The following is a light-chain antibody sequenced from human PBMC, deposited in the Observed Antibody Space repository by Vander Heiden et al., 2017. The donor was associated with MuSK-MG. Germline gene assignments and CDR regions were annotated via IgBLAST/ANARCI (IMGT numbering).Light chain of an antibody. CDR1: SSNIGAGQD. CDR3: QSYDNSLNGYV. J-gene: IGLJ1*01. Sequence: QSVLTQPPSVSEAPGQRVTISCTGRSSNIGAGQDVNWYQQLPGTAPKLLMYGNTYRPSGVPDRFSASKSGTSASLAITGLQAEDEADYFCQSYDNSLNGYVFGTGTKVTVL. CDR2: GNT. V-gene: IGLV1-40*01.